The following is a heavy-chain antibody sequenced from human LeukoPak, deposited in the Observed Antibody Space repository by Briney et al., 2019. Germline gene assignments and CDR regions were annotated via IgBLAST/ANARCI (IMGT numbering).Heavy chain of an antibody. CDR2: INPSDGST. D-gene: IGHD5-12*01. CDR3: ARTDIVATTGGEDDAFDI. Sequence: AASVKVSCKASGYTFTSYYMHWVRQAPGQGLEWMGIINPSDGSTSYAQKFQGRVTMTRDMSTSTVYMELSSLRSEDTAVYYCARTDIVATTGGEDDAFDIWGQGTMVTVSS. CDR1: GYTFTSYY. J-gene: IGHJ3*02. V-gene: IGHV1-46*01.